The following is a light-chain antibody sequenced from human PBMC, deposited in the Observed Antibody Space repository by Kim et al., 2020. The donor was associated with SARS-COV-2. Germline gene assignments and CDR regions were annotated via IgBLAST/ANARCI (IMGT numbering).Light chain of an antibody. Sequence: SITIVCTGTSSDVGGYNYVSWYQQHPGKAPKLMIYDVSNRPSGVSNRFSGSKSGNTASLTISGLQAEDEADYYCSSYTSSSTLVVFGGGTKLTVL. J-gene: IGLJ2*01. CDR2: DVS. CDR3: SSYTSSSTLVV. CDR1: SSDVGGYNY. V-gene: IGLV2-14*03.